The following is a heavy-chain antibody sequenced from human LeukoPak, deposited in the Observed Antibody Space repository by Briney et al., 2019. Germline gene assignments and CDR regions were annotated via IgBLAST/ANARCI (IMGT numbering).Heavy chain of an antibody. CDR3: ARDRPNWEIDC. V-gene: IGHV3-48*02. D-gene: IGHD7-27*01. Sequence: GGSLRLSCAAPGFTFNSHHMDWVRQAPAKGLEWVSYISSGSNAIYYADSVKGRFTMSRDNAKSSLFLQMNSLRDEDTAVYYCARDRPNWEIDCWGQGTLVTVSS. J-gene: IGHJ4*02. CDR2: ISSGSNAI. CDR1: GFTFNSHH.